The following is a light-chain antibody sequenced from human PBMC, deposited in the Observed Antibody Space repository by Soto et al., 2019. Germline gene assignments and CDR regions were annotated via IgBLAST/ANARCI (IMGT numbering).Light chain of an antibody. J-gene: IGKJ3*01. CDR1: QSVLYSSNNKNY. V-gene: IGKV4-1*01. CDR2: WAS. Sequence: DIVMTQSPDSLAVSLGERATINCESSQSVLYSSNNKNYLVWYQQKPGQPPKLLISWASTRESGVPDRFSGSGSGTDFTLTISSLQAEDVAVYYCLQYYSSPFTFGPGTKVDIK. CDR3: LQYYSSPFT.